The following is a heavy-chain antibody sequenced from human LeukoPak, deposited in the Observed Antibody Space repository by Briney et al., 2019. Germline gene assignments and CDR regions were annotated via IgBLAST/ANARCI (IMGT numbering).Heavy chain of an antibody. CDR1: GGSFSGYY. J-gene: IGHJ6*03. Sequence: SETLSLTCAVYGGSFSGYYWSWIRQPPGKGLECIGQINHSGSTNYNPSLKSRVTISVDTSKNQFSLKLSSVTAADTAVYYCARVGSRNDFWSGYSPRYYYYMDVWGKGTTVTVSS. D-gene: IGHD3-3*01. CDR2: INHSGST. CDR3: ARVGSRNDFWSGYSPRYYYYMDV. V-gene: IGHV4-34*01.